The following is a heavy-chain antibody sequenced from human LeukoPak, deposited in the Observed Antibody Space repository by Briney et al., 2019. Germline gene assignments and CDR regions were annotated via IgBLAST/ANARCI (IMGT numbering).Heavy chain of an antibody. J-gene: IGHJ4*02. V-gene: IGHV3-30-3*01. CDR2: ISNDGSNK. Sequence: GGSLRLSCAASGFTFSSYPMHWVRQAPGKGLEWVAVISNDGSNKYYADSVKGRFTISRDNSKNTLYLQMDSLRAEDTAVYYCAKEEYSSGIDYWGQGTLVTVSS. D-gene: IGHD6-25*01. CDR3: AKEEYSSGIDY. CDR1: GFTFSSYP.